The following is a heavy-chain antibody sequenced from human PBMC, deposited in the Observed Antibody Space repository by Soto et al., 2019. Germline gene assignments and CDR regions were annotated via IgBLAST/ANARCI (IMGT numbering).Heavy chain of an antibody. CDR2: IYYSGST. D-gene: IGHD5-12*01. J-gene: IGHJ5*02. V-gene: IGHV4-31*03. CDR3: ARGATIVWFDP. CDR1: GGSISSGGYY. Sequence: SETLSLTCTVSGGSISSGGYYWSWIRQHPGKGLEWIGYIYYSGSTYYNPSLKSRVTISVDTSKNQFSLKLSSVTAADTAVYYCARGATIVWFDPWGQGTLVTVSS.